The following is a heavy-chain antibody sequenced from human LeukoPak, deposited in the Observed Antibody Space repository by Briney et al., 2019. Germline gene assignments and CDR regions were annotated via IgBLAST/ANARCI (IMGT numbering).Heavy chain of an antibody. Sequence: SGGSLRLSCAASGYTFSSYGMTWVRQAPGKGLEWVAVIWYDGSNKFYADSVKGRFTISRDNSKNTLYLQMNSLRAEDTAVYYCARDRAAANLDYWGQGILVTVSS. CDR2: IWYDGSNK. D-gene: IGHD6-13*01. CDR1: GYTFSSYG. CDR3: ARDRAAANLDY. V-gene: IGHV3-33*08. J-gene: IGHJ4*02.